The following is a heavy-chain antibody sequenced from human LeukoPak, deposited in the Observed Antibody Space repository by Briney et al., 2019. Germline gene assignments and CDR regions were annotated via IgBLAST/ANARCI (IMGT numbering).Heavy chain of an antibody. Sequence: GEPLKISCEGSGYRFTTYWIAWVRQMPGKGLDWMAIIYPGDSDTRYSPSFQGQVTISADKSISTAYLQWSSLKASDSAMYYCARLRGGDRGSIDYWGQGTLVTVSS. D-gene: IGHD2-21*01. J-gene: IGHJ4*02. V-gene: IGHV5-51*01. CDR1: GYRFTTYW. CDR3: ARLRGGDRGSIDY. CDR2: IYPGDSDT.